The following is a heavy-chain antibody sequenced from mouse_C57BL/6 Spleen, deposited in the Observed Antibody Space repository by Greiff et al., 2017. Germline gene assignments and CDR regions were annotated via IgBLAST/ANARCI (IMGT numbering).Heavy chain of an antibody. J-gene: IGHJ1*03. D-gene: IGHD1-1*01. CDR3: ARALITTVVAPYWYFDV. CDR2: ISYDGSN. CDR1: GYSITSGYY. Sequence: VQLQQSGPGLVKPSQSLSLTCSVTGYSITSGYYWNWIRQFPGNKLEWMGYISYDGSNNYNPSLKNRISITRDTSKNQFFLKLNSVTTEDTATYYCARALITTVVAPYWYFDVWGTGTTVTVSS. V-gene: IGHV3-6*01.